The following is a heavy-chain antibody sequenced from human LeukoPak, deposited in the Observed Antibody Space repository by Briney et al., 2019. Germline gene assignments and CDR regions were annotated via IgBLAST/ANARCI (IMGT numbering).Heavy chain of an antibody. CDR1: GYTFTGYY. V-gene: IGHV1-2*02. Sequence: ASVKVSCTASGYTFTGYYMHWVRHAPGQGLEWMGWINPKSGGTNYAQKFQGRVTMTRDTSISTAYMELSRLRSDDTAVYYCARGGGAAAVEYSDYWGQGTLVTVSS. CDR3: ARGGGAAAVEYSDY. J-gene: IGHJ4*02. CDR2: INPKSGGT. D-gene: IGHD6-13*01.